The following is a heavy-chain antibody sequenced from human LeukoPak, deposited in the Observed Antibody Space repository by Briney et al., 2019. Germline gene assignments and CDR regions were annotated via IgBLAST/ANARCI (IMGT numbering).Heavy chain of an antibody. V-gene: IGHV3-30*02. Sequence: PGGSLRLSCAASGFTFSSYGMHWVRQAPGKGLEWVAFIRYDGSNKYYADSVKGRFTISRDNSKNTLYLQMNSLRVEDTAMYYCARDPGGNQNGLDIWGQGTMVTVSS. CDR1: GFTFSSYG. D-gene: IGHD2-8*01. CDR3: ARDPGGNQNGLDI. J-gene: IGHJ3*02. CDR2: IRYDGSNK.